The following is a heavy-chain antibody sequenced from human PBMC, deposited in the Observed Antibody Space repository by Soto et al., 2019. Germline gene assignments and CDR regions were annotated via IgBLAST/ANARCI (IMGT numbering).Heavy chain of an antibody. CDR1: GGTFSSYA. CDR3: AASKTLRYCSGGSCPYPGSFDY. J-gene: IGHJ4*02. D-gene: IGHD2-15*01. Sequence: SVKVSCKASGGTFSSYAISWVRQAPGQGLEWMGGIIPIFGTANYAQKFQGRVTITADKSTSTAYMELSSLRSEDTAVYYCAASKTLRYCSGGSCPYPGSFDYWGQGTLVTASS. V-gene: IGHV1-69*06. CDR2: IIPIFGTA.